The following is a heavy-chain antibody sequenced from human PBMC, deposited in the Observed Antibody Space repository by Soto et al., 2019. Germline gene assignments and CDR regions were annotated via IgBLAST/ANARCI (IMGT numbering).Heavy chain of an antibody. Sequence: EVQLLESGGGLVQPGGSLRLSCAASGFTFSNYAMSWVRQAPGKGLEWVSGITGTGGSTYYADSVKGRFTISRDNSKNTLYQQMNSLRAADMAVYYCSEETIVGATCVDFDYWGQGTLVTVSS. D-gene: IGHD1-26*01. J-gene: IGHJ4*02. CDR1: GFTFSNYA. CDR2: ITGTGGST. CDR3: SEETIVGATCVDFDY. V-gene: IGHV3-23*01.